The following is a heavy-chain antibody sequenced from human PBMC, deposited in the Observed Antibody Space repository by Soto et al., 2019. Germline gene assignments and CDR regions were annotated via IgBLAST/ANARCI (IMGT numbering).Heavy chain of an antibody. Sequence: EVQLLESGGGLVQPGGSLRLSCAASGFTFSNFAMAWVRRAPGKGLEWVSAIGGTSGSTYYADSVKGRFTISRDNSKNTLSLQMNSLRVEDTAVYYCAKGRGDGYFDLWGRGTLVTVSS. CDR2: IGGTSGST. CDR1: GFTFSNFA. V-gene: IGHV3-23*01. J-gene: IGHJ2*01. D-gene: IGHD7-27*01. CDR3: AKGRGDGYFDL.